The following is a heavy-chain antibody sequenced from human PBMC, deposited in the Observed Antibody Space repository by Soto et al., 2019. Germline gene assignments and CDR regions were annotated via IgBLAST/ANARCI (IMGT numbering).Heavy chain of an antibody. J-gene: IGHJ6*02. Sequence: EVQLVESGGGLVQPGGSLRLSCAASGFTFSSYEMNWVRQAPGKGLEWVSYISSSGSTIYYADSVKGRFTISRDNAKNPLYLQMNSLRAENTAVYYCARDRGYGNRYYYGMDVWGQGTTVTVSS. D-gene: IGHD5-18*01. CDR2: ISSSGSTI. CDR3: ARDRGYGNRYYYGMDV. CDR1: GFTFSSYE. V-gene: IGHV3-48*03.